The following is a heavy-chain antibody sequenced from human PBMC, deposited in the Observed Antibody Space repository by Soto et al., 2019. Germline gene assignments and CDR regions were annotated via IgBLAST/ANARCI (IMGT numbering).Heavy chain of an antibody. CDR3: ARHKPNYCGSGSWGYGMDV. Sequence: SETLSLTCTVSGGSISSSSYYWGWIRQPPGKGLEWIGSIYYSGSTYYNPSLKSRVTISVDTSKNQFSLKLSSVTAADTAVYYCARHKPNYCGSGSWGYGMDVWGQGTTVTVSS. J-gene: IGHJ6*02. D-gene: IGHD3-10*01. CDR1: GGSISSSSYY. V-gene: IGHV4-39*01. CDR2: IYYSGST.